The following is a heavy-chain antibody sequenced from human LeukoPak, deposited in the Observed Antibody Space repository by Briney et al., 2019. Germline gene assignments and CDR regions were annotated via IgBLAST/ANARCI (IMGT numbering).Heavy chain of an antibody. CDR3: ARPISWARGAFDI. Sequence: SETLSLTCAVSGYSISSGYYWGWIRQPPGKGLEWIGSIYHSGSTYYNPSLKSRVTISVDTSKNQFSLKLSSVTAADTAVYYCARPISWARGAFDIWGQGTMVTVSS. CDR2: IYHSGST. D-gene: IGHD1-26*01. J-gene: IGHJ3*02. CDR1: GYSISSGYY. V-gene: IGHV4-38-2*01.